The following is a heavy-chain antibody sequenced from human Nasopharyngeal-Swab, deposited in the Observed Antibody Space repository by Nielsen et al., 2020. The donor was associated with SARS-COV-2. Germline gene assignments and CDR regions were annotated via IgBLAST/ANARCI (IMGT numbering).Heavy chain of an antibody. D-gene: IGHD4-23*01. Sequence: SVKVSCKASGGTFSSYAISWVRQAPGQGLEWMGRIIPILGIANYAQKFQGRVTITADKSPSTAYMELSSLRSEDTAVYYCARDLGDYGGKGFGYWGQGTLVTVSP. CDR2: IIPILGIA. CDR3: ARDLGDYGGKGFGY. CDR1: GGTFSSYA. V-gene: IGHV1-69*04. J-gene: IGHJ4*02.